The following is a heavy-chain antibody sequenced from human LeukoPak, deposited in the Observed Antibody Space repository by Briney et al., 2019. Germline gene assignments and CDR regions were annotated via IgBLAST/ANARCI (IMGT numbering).Heavy chain of an antibody. V-gene: IGHV4-30-2*01. J-gene: IGHJ4*02. D-gene: IGHD6-19*01. CDR3: ARGRSSISWPFDS. Sequence: SQTLSLTCEVSGDSISSGGYSWNWIRQPPGKGLEWIGNIRHNGNTYYTPSLTSRVTISLDRPKNQVSLRVNSVTAADTAVYFCARGRSSISWPFDSWGQGTRVTVSS. CDR1: GDSISSGGYS. CDR2: IRHNGNT.